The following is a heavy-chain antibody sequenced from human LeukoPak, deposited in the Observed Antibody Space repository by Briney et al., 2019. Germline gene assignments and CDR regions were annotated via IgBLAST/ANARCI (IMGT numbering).Heavy chain of an antibody. V-gene: IGHV3-33*01. CDR2: IWYDGSKK. J-gene: IGHJ4*02. CDR3: ARAGIAAAVGFDY. D-gene: IGHD6-13*01. Sequence: GRSLRLSCAASGFTFSSYGMHWVRQAPGKGLEWVAVIWYDGSKKYYADSVKGRFTISRDNSKNTLYLQMNSLRAEDTAVYYCARAGIAAAVGFDYWGQGTLVTVSS. CDR1: GFTFSSYG.